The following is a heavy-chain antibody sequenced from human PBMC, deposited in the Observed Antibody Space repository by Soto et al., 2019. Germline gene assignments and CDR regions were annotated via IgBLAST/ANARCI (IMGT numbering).Heavy chain of an antibody. CDR2: IYPGDSDT. Sequence: PGESLKISCKGSGYSFTSYWIGWVRQMPGKGLEWMGIIYPGDSDTRYSPSFQGQVTISADKSISTAYLQWSSLKASDTAMYYCARLVPTLRRTYSYGRGRWFDPWGQRTLVTVSS. CDR3: ARLVPTLRRTYSYGRGRWFDP. D-gene: IGHD5-18*01. J-gene: IGHJ5*02. CDR1: GYSFTSYW. V-gene: IGHV5-51*01.